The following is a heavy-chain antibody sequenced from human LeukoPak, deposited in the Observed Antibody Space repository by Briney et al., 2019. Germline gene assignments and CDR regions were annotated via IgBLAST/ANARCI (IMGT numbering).Heavy chain of an antibody. J-gene: IGHJ4*02. CDR2: ISSSGTYI. D-gene: IGHD3-10*01. Sequence: GRSLRLSCAASGFTFSSYSMNWVRQAPGKGLEWVSPISSSGTYIYYADSVKSRFTISRDNAKNSLYLQMNSLRAEDTAVYYCAREGGGSGSYYPDYWGQGTLVTVSS. CDR1: GFTFSSYS. V-gene: IGHV3-21*01. CDR3: AREGGGSGSYYPDY.